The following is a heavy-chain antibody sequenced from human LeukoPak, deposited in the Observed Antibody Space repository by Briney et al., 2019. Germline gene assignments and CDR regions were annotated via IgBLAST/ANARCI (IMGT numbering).Heavy chain of an antibody. J-gene: IGHJ4*02. Sequence: PSETVSLTCSVSSGSINYYYWSWVPPPPGKAREWIGYIYYSGTTNYNPSLESRITISVDPSKNQFSLKLSSVTAADTAVYYCAERSHFASWGRGPRVTVSS. CDR3: AERSHFAS. CDR2: IYYSGTT. V-gene: IGHV4-59*08. CDR1: SGSINYYY. D-gene: IGHD1-1*01.